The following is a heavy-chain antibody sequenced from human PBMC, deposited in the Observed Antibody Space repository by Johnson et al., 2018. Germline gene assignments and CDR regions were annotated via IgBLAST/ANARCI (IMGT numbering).Heavy chain of an antibody. V-gene: IGHV1-46*01. CDR3: ARSIGAAGEYYYGMDV. J-gene: IGHJ6*02. CDR1: GYTFTSYY. D-gene: IGHD6-13*01. CDR2: MNPSGGTI. Sequence: VQLLESGAEVKKPGASVKVSCKASGYTFTSYYLHWVRQAPGQGLEWMGIMNPSGGTIRYAQKFQGRVTMTRDPSTSTVYMELSSLRSEDTAVYYWARSIGAAGEYYYGMDVWGQGTTVTVSS.